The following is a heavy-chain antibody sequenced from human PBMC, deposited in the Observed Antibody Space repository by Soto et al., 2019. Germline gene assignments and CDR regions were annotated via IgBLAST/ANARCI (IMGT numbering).Heavy chain of an antibody. CDR1: GFTFTSSA. CDR3: AADLSSSSSWRFDP. J-gene: IGHJ5*02. CDR2: IVVGSGNT. D-gene: IGHD6-6*01. Sequence: GASVKVSCKASGFTFTSSAVQWVRQARGQRLEWIGWIVVGSGNTNYAQKFQERVTITRDMSTSTAYMELSSLRSEDTAVYYCAADLSSSSSWRFDPCGQGTLVTVSS. V-gene: IGHV1-58*01.